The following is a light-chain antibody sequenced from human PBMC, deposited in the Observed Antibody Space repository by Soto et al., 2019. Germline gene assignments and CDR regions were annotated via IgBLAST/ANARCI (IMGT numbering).Light chain of an antibody. Sequence: EIVLTHSPATLSSFPGERATLSCRASQTVSSNYLAWYQQKPGQAPRLLIYGASSRATGIPDRFSGSGSGTDFTLTISRLEPEDFAVYYCQQYGSSPWTFGQGTKVDIK. CDR2: GAS. J-gene: IGKJ1*01. CDR1: QTVSSNY. CDR3: QQYGSSPWT. V-gene: IGKV3-20*01.